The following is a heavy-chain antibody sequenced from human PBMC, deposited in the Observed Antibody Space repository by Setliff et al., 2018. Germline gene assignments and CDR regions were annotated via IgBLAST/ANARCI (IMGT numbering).Heavy chain of an antibody. D-gene: IGHD4-17*01. Sequence: ASVKVSCKASGGTFTNYDINWVRQATGQGLEWLGWMNPNNGNTGYAHEFQGRVTMTRNTFISTAYMELSSLRSDDTAIYYCARDYGGHGYFDYWAQGTLVTVSS. CDR3: ARDYGGHGYFDY. J-gene: IGHJ4*02. CDR1: GGTFTNYD. V-gene: IGHV1-8*02. CDR2: MNPNNGNT.